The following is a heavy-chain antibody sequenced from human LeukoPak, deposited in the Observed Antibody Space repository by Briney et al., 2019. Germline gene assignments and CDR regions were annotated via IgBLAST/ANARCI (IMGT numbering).Heavy chain of an antibody. Sequence: GGSLRLSCAVSGFTFDDYAMHWVRQVPGKGLEWVSGINWNSDSIGYADSVKGRFTTSRDNSKNTLYLQMNSLRVEDTAVYYCAKAGFYDILTDGLDIWGQGTMVIVSS. J-gene: IGHJ3*02. CDR1: GFTFDDYA. D-gene: IGHD3-9*01. CDR3: AKAGFYDILTDGLDI. CDR2: INWNSDSI. V-gene: IGHV3-9*01.